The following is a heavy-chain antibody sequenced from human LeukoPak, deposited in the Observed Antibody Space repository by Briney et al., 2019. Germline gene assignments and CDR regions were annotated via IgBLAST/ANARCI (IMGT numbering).Heavy chain of an antibody. CDR3: ARTRGYNWFDP. CDR1: GGSISSYY. J-gene: IGHJ5*02. Sequence: SETLSLTCTVSGGSISSYYWSWIRQPPGKGLEWIGYIYTSGSTNYNPSLKSRVTISVDTSKNQFSLKLSSVTAADTAVYYRARTRGYNWFDPWGQGTLVTVSS. D-gene: IGHD3-10*01. V-gene: IGHV4-4*09. CDR2: IYTSGST.